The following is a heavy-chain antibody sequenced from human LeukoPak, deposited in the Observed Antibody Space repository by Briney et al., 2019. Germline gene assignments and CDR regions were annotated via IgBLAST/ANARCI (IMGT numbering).Heavy chain of an antibody. CDR3: ARAVSPSAGMDV. CDR1: GFTFSSYG. CDR2: IWYDGSNK. Sequence: PGGSLRLPCAASGFTFSSYGMHWVRQAPGKGLEWVAVIWYDGSNKYYADSVKGRFTISRDNSKNTLYLQMNSLRAEDTAVYYCARAVSPSAGMDVWGQGTTVTVSS. J-gene: IGHJ6*02. V-gene: IGHV3-33*01.